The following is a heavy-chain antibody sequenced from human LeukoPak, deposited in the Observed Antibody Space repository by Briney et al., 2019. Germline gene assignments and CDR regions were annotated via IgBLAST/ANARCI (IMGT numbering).Heavy chain of an antibody. CDR2: ISGSGGST. D-gene: IGHD2-15*01. CDR3: AKESDVVVVAVTFYYFDY. Sequence: GGSLRLSCAASGFTFSSYAMSWVRQAPGQGLEWVSAISGSGGSTYYADSVKGRFTISRDNSKNTLYLQMNSLRAEDTAVYYCAKESDVVVVAVTFYYFDYWGQGTLVTVSS. J-gene: IGHJ4*02. CDR1: GFTFSSYA. V-gene: IGHV3-23*01.